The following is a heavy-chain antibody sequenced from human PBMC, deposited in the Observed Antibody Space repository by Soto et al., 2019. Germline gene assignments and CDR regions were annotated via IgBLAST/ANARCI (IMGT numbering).Heavy chain of an antibody. Sequence: ASVKVSCKASGGTFSSYAISWVRQAPGQGLEWMGGIIPIFGTANYAQKFQGRVTITADKSTSTAYMELSSLRSEDTAVYYCARGGHYYDSSGYYSYSGSYYFDYWGQGTLVTVSS. CDR2: IIPIFGTA. CDR1: GGTFSSYA. J-gene: IGHJ4*02. D-gene: IGHD3-22*01. V-gene: IGHV1-69*06. CDR3: ARGGHYYDSSGYYSYSGSYYFDY.